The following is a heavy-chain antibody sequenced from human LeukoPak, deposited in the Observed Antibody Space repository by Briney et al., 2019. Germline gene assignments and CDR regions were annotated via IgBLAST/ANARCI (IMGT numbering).Heavy chain of an antibody. CDR1: GFTFSSYE. CDR2: ISSSGSTI. D-gene: IGHD5-18*01. Sequence: PGGSLRLSCAASGFTFSSYEMNWVRQAPGKGLEWVSYISSSGSTIYYADSVKGRFTISRDNSKNTLYLQMNSLRAEDTAVYYCAREGWIQLWLGYFDYWGQGTLVTVSS. J-gene: IGHJ4*02. CDR3: AREGWIQLWLGYFDY. V-gene: IGHV3-48*03.